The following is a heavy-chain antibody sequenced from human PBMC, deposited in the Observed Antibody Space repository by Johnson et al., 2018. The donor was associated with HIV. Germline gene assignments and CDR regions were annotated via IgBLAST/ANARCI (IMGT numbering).Heavy chain of an antibody. V-gene: IGHV3-30*04. D-gene: IGHD3-3*01. CDR1: GFTFSSYA. CDR2: ISYDGSNQ. CDR3: AAYYDFWSGSYTSVFDI. J-gene: IGHJ3*02. Sequence: VQLVESGGGVVQPGRSLRLSCAASGFTFSSYAMHWVRQAPGKGLEWVAVISYDGSNQYYADSVKGRFTISRDNSKNTVFLQMNSLRPEDTAMYYCAAYYDFWSGSYTSVFDIWGQGTMFTVSS.